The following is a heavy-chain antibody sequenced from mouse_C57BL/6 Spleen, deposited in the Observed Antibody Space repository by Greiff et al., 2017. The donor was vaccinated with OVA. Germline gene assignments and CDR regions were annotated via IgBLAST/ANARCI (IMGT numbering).Heavy chain of an antibody. D-gene: IGHD4-1*01. V-gene: IGHV1-80*01. Sequence: VQLQQSGAELVKPGASVKISCKASGYAFSSYWMNWVKQRPGKGLEWIGQIYPGDGDTNYNGKFKGKATLTADKSSSTAYMQLSSLTSEDSAVYFCARGANWDVYYFDYWGQGTTLTVSS. CDR1: GYAFSSYW. CDR3: ARGANWDVYYFDY. CDR2: IYPGDGDT. J-gene: IGHJ2*01.